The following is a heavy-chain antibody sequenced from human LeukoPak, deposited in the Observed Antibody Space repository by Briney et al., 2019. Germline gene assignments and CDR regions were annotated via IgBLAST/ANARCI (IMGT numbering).Heavy chain of an antibody. CDR2: IDYTGTA. J-gene: IGHJ4*02. Sequence: SETLSLTCTVSGGSISSHYWSCIRQPPGKGLEWIGYIDYTGTANYNPSLKSRVTISLDTSKNQFSLKLTSVTAADTAAYYCARTYYVAYESYYDECGLDFWGQGTLVTVSS. CDR3: ARTYYVAYESYYDECGLDF. CDR1: GGSISSHY. V-gene: IGHV4-59*11. D-gene: IGHD3-16*01.